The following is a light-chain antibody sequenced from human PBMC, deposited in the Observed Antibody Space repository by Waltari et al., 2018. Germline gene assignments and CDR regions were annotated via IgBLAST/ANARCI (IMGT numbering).Light chain of an antibody. CDR1: QSISRY. CDR2: GAS. Sequence: EIALSQSPVSHSLSPGERATLSCRSSQSISRYLAWYQQKPGQAPRLLIYGASNRATGVPPRFSGSGSGTEFSLTISGLEPEDSAVYYCQHHFRLPATFGQGTKVEIK. CDR3: QHHFRLPAT. V-gene: IGKV3-20*01. J-gene: IGKJ1*01.